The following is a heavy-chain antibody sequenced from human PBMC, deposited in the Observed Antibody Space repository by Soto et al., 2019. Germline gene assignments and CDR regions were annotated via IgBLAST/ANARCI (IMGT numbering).Heavy chain of an antibody. D-gene: IGHD1-1*01. CDR1: GFIVSNNY. J-gene: IGHJ4*02. CDR3: VSDSLGVPSY. V-gene: IGHV3-66*01. CDR2: IYSGGST. Sequence: EVQLVESGGGLVQPGGSLRLSCAASGFIVSNNYMSWVRQAPGRGLELVSLIYSGGSTHCADSVKSRFTISRDNSKNTLYLQRDSRRAEDPAVYDCVSDSLGVPSYWGLGTLVTVSP.